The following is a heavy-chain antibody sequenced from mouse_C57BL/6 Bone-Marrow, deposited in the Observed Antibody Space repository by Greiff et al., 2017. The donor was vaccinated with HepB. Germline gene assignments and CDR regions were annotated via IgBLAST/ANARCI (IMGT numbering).Heavy chain of an antibody. Sequence: VHLVESGAELVRPGTSVKMSCKASGYTFTNYWIGWAKQRTGHGLEWIGDIYPGGGYTNYNEKFKGKATLTADKSSSTAYMQFSSLTSEDSAIYYCARRQLRLLGFDYWGQGTTLTVSS. CDR2: IYPGGGYT. V-gene: IGHV1-63*01. J-gene: IGHJ2*01. CDR3: ARRQLRLLGFDY. D-gene: IGHD3-2*02. CDR1: GYTFTNYW.